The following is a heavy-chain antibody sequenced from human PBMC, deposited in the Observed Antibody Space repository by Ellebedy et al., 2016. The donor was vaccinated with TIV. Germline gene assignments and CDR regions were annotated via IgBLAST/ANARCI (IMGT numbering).Heavy chain of an antibody. V-gene: IGHV3-64D*09. CDR3: VKWGYKYGFGDY. D-gene: IGHD5-18*01. CDR2: ISHTGRYK. J-gene: IGHJ4*02. Sequence: GESLKISCSASGFTFSTYAMHWVRQAPEKGLEYVSSISHTGRYKYYADSVRARFTISRDNSKSTLYLQMSSLRPEDTAVYYCVKWGYKYGFGDYWGQGTLVTVSS. CDR1: GFTFSTYA.